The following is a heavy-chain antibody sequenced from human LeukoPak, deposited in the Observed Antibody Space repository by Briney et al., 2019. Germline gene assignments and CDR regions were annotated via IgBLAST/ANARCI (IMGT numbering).Heavy chain of an antibody. CDR3: ASDVGYYDSSGYPGDAFDI. V-gene: IGHV4-34*01. CDR1: GGSFSGYY. J-gene: IGHJ3*02. Sequence: SSETLSLTCAVYGGSFSGYYWSWIRQPPGKGLEWIGEINHSGSTNYNPSLKSRVTISVDTSKNQFSLKLSSVTAADTAVYYCASDVGYYDSSGYPGDAFDIWGQGTMVTVSS. CDR2: INHSGST. D-gene: IGHD3-22*01.